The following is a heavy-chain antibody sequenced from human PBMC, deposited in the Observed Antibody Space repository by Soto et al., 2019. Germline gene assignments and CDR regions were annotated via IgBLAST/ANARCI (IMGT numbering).Heavy chain of an antibody. CDR3: AMVDVYVTPSPQDV. D-gene: IGHD3-16*01. Sequence: ASVKVSCKASGYTFTRYGIVWARQAPGQGLEWMGWINTYNGNTNYAQNVQGRVTLTTDTSTSTAYMELRSLRSNDTAIYYCAMVDVYVTPSPQDVWGQGTTVTVSS. CDR2: INTYNGNT. J-gene: IGHJ6*02. CDR1: GYTFTRYG. V-gene: IGHV1-18*01.